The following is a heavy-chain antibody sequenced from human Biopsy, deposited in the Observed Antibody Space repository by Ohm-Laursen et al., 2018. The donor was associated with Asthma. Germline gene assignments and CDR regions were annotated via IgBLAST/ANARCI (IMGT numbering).Heavy chain of an antibody. CDR3: VRGSSSWHHGPFHYYYGLDV. J-gene: IGHJ6*02. V-gene: IGHV4-39*01. Sequence: GTLSLTCSLSSGSGGYMRSGNYYWGWIRQPPGKGLEWIGSIYYSGTTYYNPSLESRVTVSADTSKNQFSLKLTSVTAADTAVYHCVRGSSSWHHGPFHYYYGLDVWGQGTTATVPS. D-gene: IGHD6-13*01. CDR2: IYYSGTT. CDR1: SGSGGYMRSGNYY.